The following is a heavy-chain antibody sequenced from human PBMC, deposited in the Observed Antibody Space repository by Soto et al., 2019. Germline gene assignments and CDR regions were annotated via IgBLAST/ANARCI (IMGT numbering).Heavy chain of an antibody. V-gene: IGHV3-33*01. CDR1: GFTFSNYG. J-gene: IGHJ4*01. CDR2: IWNDGSNK. Sequence: GGSLRLSCAASGFTFSNYGMHWVRQAPGKGLEWVALIWNDGSNKYYADSVKGRFTISRDNSKNTLYLQMNSLRAEDTAVYYCAIARVADSSLDHWGQGILVTVSS. CDR3: AIARVADSSLDH. D-gene: IGHD3-3*01.